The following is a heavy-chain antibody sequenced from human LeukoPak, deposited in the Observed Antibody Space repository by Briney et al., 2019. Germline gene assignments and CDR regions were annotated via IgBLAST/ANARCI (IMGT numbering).Heavy chain of an antibody. V-gene: IGHV3-21*01. Sequence: GGSLRLSCAASGFTFSSYSMNWVRQAPGKGLEWVSSISSSSSYIYYADSVKGRFTISRDNAKNSQYLQMNSLRAEDTAVYYCARGDEYSSFIDYWGQGTLVTVSS. CDR1: GFTFSSYS. D-gene: IGHD6-6*01. CDR2: ISSSSSYI. J-gene: IGHJ4*02. CDR3: ARGDEYSSFIDY.